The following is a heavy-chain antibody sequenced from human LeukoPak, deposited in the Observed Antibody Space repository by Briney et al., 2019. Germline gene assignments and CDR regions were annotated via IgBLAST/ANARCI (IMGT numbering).Heavy chain of an antibody. V-gene: IGHV4-31*03. CDR2: IYYSGST. Sequence: PSETLSLTCTVSGGSISSGGYYWSWIRQHPGKGLEWIGYIYYSGSTYYNPSLKSRVTISVDTSKNQFSLKLSSVTAADTAVYYCARDDYGCNSGWYFDLWRRGTLVTVSS. CDR3: ARDDYGCNSGWYFDL. CDR1: GGSISSGGYY. D-gene: IGHD4-23*01. J-gene: IGHJ2*01.